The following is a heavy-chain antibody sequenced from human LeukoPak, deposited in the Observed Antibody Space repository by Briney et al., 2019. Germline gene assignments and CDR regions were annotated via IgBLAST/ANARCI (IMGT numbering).Heavy chain of an antibody. Sequence: PGESLRLSCAASGFTFVSYTMNWLRQAPGKGLEWVSSISSTSTYIHYADSVKGRFTISRDNGGNSLYLQMNSLRAEDTAVYYCARDLLGELYFDFWGQGTLVTVSS. J-gene: IGHJ4*02. D-gene: IGHD3-10*01. CDR1: GFTFVSYT. CDR3: ARDLLGELYFDF. V-gene: IGHV3-21*01. CDR2: ISSTSTYI.